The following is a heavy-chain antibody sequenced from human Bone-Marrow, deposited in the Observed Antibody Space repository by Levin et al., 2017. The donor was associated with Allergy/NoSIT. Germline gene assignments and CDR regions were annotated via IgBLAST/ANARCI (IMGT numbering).Heavy chain of an antibody. CDR1: GFSVSRNY. Sequence: GGSLRLSCAASGFSVSRNYMSWVRQAPGKGLEWVSLIYSGGDTQYADPVKGRFTISRDNSRNTLYLQMNSLRGEDTAVYYRARNGVGTAAGTPWGQGTLVSVSS. CDR2: IYSGGDT. V-gene: IGHV3-66*01. J-gene: IGHJ4*02. D-gene: IGHD6-13*01. CDR3: ARNGVGTAAGTP.